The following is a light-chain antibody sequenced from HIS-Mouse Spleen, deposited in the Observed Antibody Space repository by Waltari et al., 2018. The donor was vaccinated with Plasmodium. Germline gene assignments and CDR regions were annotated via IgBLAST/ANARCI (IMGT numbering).Light chain of an antibody. V-gene: IGKV3-15*01. CDR2: GAS. CDR3: QQYNNWSFT. J-gene: IGKJ3*01. CDR1: QSVSSN. Sequence: IVMTQSPPTLTSSPGERASRSCRASQSVSSNVAWYQHKPGQPPTLLIYGASTRATGIPARFSGSGSGTEFTLTISSLQSEDFAVYYCQQYNNWSFTFGPGTKVDIK.